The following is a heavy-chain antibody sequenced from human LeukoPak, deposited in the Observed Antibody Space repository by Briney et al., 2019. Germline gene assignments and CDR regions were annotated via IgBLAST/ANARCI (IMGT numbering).Heavy chain of an antibody. J-gene: IGHJ4*02. CDR2: INPNSGGT. Sequence: ASVKVSCKASGYTFTGHYMHLVRQDPGQGLEWMGWINPNSGGTNYAQKFQGRVTMTRDTSISTAYMELSRLRSDDTAVYYCARGWGSEGGHYWGQGTLVTVSS. D-gene: IGHD3-16*01. CDR1: GYTFTGHY. CDR3: ARGWGSEGGHY. V-gene: IGHV1-2*02.